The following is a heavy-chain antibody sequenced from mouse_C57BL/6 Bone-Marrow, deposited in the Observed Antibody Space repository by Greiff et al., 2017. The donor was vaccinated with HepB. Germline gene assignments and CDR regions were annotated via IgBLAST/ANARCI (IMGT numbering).Heavy chain of an antibody. V-gene: IGHV5-16*01. J-gene: IGHJ2*01. CDR3: ARDLDYFDY. Sequence: DVKLVESEGGLVQPGSSMKLSCTASGFTFSDYYMAWVRQVPEKGLEWVANINYDGSSTYYLDSLKSRFIISRDNAKNILNLQMSSLKSEDTATYYCARDLDYFDYWGQGTTLTVSS. CDR1: GFTFSDYY. CDR2: INYDGSST.